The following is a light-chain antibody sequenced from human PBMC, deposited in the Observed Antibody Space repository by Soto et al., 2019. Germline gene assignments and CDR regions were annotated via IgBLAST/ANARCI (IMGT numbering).Light chain of an antibody. CDR1: QSVSSN. CDR3: QQFDRSIT. CDR2: DAS. J-gene: IGKJ5*01. Sequence: EIVMTQSPATLSVSPGESATLSCRASQSVSSNLAWHQQKPGQAPRILMYDASTRATGIPDRFSGSGSGTDFTLTISRLEPEDFAVYFCQQFDRSITFGQGTRLEIK. V-gene: IGKV3-15*01.